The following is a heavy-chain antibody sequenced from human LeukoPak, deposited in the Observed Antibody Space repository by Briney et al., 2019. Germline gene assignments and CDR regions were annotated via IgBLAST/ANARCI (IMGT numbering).Heavy chain of an antibody. Sequence: PGGSLRLSCAASGFTFTTYGMNWVRQPPGKGLEWVSSISSSSSYIYYADSVKGRFTISRDNAKNSLYLQMNSLRAEDTAVYYCARGRGSYPRNQENAFDIWGQGTMVTVSS. D-gene: IGHD1-26*01. V-gene: IGHV3-21*01. CDR3: ARGRGSYPRNQENAFDI. CDR1: GFTFTTYG. J-gene: IGHJ3*02. CDR2: ISSSSSYI.